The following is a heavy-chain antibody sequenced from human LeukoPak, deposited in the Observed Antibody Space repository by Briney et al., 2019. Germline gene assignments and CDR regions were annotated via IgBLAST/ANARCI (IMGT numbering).Heavy chain of an antibody. D-gene: IGHD4/OR15-4a*01. Sequence: PSQTLSLTCTVSGGSISSGGYYWSWIRQPPGEGLEYIGYIYYTGSTKYNPSLKSRVTISVDTSKNQFSLMLTSVTAADTAVYFCARGIQHLGAYYFDYWGQGTLVTVSS. CDR2: IYYTGST. V-gene: IGHV4-61*08. CDR3: ARGIQHLGAYYFDY. J-gene: IGHJ4*02. CDR1: GGSISSGGYY.